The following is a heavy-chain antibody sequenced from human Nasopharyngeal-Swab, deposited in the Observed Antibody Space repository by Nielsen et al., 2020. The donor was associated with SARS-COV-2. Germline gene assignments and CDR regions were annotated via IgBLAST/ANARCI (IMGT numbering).Heavy chain of an antibody. CDR1: GFTFGDYA. J-gene: IGHJ4*02. Sequence: GGSLKISCTASGFTFGDYAMSWVRQAPGKGLEWVGFIRSKAYGGTTEYASSVKGRFTISRDDSKSIAYLQMNSLKTEDTAVYYCTRVTRGYSYGLPSGYFDYWGQGTLVTVSS. D-gene: IGHD5-18*01. CDR3: TRVTRGYSYGLPSGYFDY. V-gene: IGHV3-49*04. CDR2: IRSKAYGGTT.